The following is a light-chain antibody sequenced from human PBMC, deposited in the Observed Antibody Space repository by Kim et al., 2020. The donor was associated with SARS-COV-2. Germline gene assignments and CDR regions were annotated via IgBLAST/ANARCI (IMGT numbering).Light chain of an antibody. V-gene: IGLV3-19*01. J-gene: IGLJ1*01. CDR1: SLRSYF. CDR2: ENN. Sequence: ALGQTVRITCQGDSLRSYFATWDQQKPGQAPVLVIYENNNRPSGIPDRFSGSYSGNTASLTITATQAGDEADYVCSSRDTSGDHLVFGAGTKVTVL. CDR3: SSRDTSGDHLV.